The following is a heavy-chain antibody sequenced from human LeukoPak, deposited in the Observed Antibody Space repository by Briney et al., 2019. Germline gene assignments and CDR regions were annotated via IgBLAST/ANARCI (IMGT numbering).Heavy chain of an antibody. Sequence: ASVKVSCKASGYTFTSYYMHWVRQAPGQGLEWMGLINPSGGSTRYAQKFQGRVTVTRDTSTSTLYMEVSSLRSQDTAVYYCGRWSYYDSSGYFVGAFDILGQGTMVTVSS. V-gene: IGHV1-46*01. CDR1: GYTFTSYY. D-gene: IGHD3-22*01. CDR3: GRWSYYDSSGYFVGAFDI. J-gene: IGHJ3*02. CDR2: INPSGGST.